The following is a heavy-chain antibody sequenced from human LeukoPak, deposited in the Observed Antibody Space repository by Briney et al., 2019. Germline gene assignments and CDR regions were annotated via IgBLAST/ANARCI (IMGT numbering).Heavy chain of an antibody. J-gene: IGHJ4*02. V-gene: IGHV1-8*01. Sequence: GASVKVSCKASGYTFTSYDINWVRQATGQGLEWMGWMNPNSGNTGYAQKFQGRVTMTRNTSISTAYVELSSLRSEDTAVYYCARMDSSSSQFGGYWGQGTLVTVSS. CDR2: MNPNSGNT. CDR1: GYTFTSYD. CDR3: ARMDSSSSQFGGY. D-gene: IGHD6-6*01.